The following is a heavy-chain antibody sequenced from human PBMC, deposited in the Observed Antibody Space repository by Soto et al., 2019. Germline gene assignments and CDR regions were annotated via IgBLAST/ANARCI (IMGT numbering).Heavy chain of an antibody. D-gene: IGHD3-22*01. J-gene: IGHJ4*02. V-gene: IGHV3-53*01. CDR1: GFTVSNNY. CDR2: IYTSGAA. CDR3: ARTPFITATYAYYFAY. Sequence: GGSLRLSCAGSGFTVSNNYMTWVRQPPGKGLEWVSIIYTSGAAYYADSVKGRFTISRDRSQNTVFLQMNNLTAQDTAIYYCARTPFITATYAYYFAYWGQGTPVTVSS.